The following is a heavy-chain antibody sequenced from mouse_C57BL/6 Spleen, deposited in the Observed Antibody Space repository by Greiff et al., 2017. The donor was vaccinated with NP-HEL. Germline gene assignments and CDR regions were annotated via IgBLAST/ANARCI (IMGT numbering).Heavy chain of an antibody. D-gene: IGHD2-1*01. CDR2: IDPSDSYT. J-gene: IGHJ3*01. CDR1: GYTFTSYW. CDR3: AIFNYGFAY. V-gene: IGHV1-50*01. Sequence: VQLQQSGAELVKPGASVKLSCKASGYTFTSYWMQWVKQRPGQGLEWIGEIDPSDSYTNYNQKFKGKATLTVDTSSSTAYMQLSSLTSEDSAVYYCAIFNYGFAYWGQGTLVTVSA.